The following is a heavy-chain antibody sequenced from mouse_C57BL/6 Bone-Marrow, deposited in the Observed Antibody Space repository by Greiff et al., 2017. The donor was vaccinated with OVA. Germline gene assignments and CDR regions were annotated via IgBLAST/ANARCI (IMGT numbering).Heavy chain of an antibody. J-gene: IGHJ2*01. Sequence: QVQLQQPGAELVKPGASVKLSCKASGYTFTSYWMHWVKQRPGHGLEWIGMIHPNSGSTNYNEKFKSKATLTVDKSSSTAYMQLSSLTSEDSAVYYCALIYYYGSSYVRVYWGQGTTLTVSS. V-gene: IGHV1-64*01. D-gene: IGHD1-1*01. CDR3: ALIYYYGSSYVRVY. CDR2: IHPNSGST. CDR1: GYTFTSYW.